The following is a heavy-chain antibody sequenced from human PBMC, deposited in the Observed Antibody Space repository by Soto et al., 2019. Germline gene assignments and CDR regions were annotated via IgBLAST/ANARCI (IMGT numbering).Heavy chain of an antibody. CDR2: ISWNSGSI. D-gene: IGHD3-16*01. CDR3: AKDSGGFQGGIHYYYMDV. CDR1: GFTFDDYA. J-gene: IGHJ6*03. Sequence: GGSLRLSCAASGFTFDDYAMHWVRQAPGKGLEWVSGISWNSGSIGYADSVKGRFTISRDNAKNSLYLQMNSLRAEDTALYYCAKDSGGFQGGIHYYYMDVWGKGTTVTVSS. V-gene: IGHV3-9*01.